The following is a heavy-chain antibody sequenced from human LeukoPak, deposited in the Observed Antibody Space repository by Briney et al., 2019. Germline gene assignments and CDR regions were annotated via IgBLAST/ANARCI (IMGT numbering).Heavy chain of an antibody. CDR2: IYYSEST. J-gene: IGHJ4*02. CDR3: ARIPTVTFFDY. Sequence: PSETLSLTCSVSSGSISNSNYYWGWIRQPPGKGLEWIGSIYYSESTYQNPSLKSRVTISVDTSKNQFSLKLSSVTAADTAVYHCARIPTVTFFDYWGQGTLVTVSS. D-gene: IGHD4-17*01. CDR1: SGSISNSNYY. V-gene: IGHV4-39*07.